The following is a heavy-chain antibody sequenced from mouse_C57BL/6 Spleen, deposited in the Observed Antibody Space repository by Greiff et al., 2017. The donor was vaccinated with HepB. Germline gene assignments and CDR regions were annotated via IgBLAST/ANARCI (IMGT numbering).Heavy chain of an antibody. CDR2: ISDGGSYT. Sequence: EVKLMESGGGLVKPGGSLKLSCAASGFTFSSYAMSWVRQTPEKRLEWVATISDGGSYTYYPDNVKGRFTISRDNAKNNLYLQMSHLKSEDTAMYYCARSGWDGAHYFDYWGQGTTLTVSS. D-gene: IGHD3-1*01. J-gene: IGHJ2*01. V-gene: IGHV5-4*03. CDR1: GFTFSSYA. CDR3: ARSGWDGAHYFDY.